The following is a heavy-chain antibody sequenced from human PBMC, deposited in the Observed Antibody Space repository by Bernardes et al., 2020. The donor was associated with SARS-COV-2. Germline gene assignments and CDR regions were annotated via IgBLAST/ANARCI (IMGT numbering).Heavy chain of an antibody. V-gene: IGHV4-34*01. CDR2: INHSGST. CDR3: ARGRYSSGWYGNRYYFDY. CDR1: GGSFSGYY. Sequence: SEPLSLTCAVYGGSFSGYYWSWIRQPPGKGLEWIGEINHSGSTNYNPSLKSRVTISVDTSKNQFSLKLSSVTAADTAVYYCARGRYSSGWYGNRYYFDYWGQGTLVTVSS. J-gene: IGHJ4*02. D-gene: IGHD6-19*01.